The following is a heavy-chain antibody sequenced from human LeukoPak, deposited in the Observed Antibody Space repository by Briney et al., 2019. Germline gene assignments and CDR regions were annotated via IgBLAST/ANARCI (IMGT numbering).Heavy chain of an antibody. J-gene: IGHJ6*04. Sequence: SQTLSLTCAISGDSVSSNSAGWDWIRQSPPRGLEWLGRTYYRSKWYNGYAVSVKSRITINPDTSKNQFSLQLNSVTPEDTAVYYCARADGYDILTGYYNAGGMDVWGKGTTVTVSS. V-gene: IGHV6-1*01. D-gene: IGHD3-9*01. CDR2: TYYRSKWYN. CDR3: ARADGYDILTGYYNAGGMDV. CDR1: GDSVSSNSAG.